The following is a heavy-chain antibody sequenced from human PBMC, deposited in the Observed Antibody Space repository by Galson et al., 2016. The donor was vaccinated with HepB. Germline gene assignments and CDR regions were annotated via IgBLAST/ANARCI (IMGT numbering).Heavy chain of an antibody. J-gene: IGHJ5*02. CDR2: IYHSGNT. V-gene: IGHV4-4*02. D-gene: IGHD2-21*01. CDR3: ARDQDGEIPRRPLGH. CDR1: GDSISSSTW. Sequence: LSLTCAVSGDSISSSTWWSWVRQPPGKGLEWLGEIYHSGNTNYNPSLQSRLTMSVEKPQNQFSLKLSFVTAADTAVYYCARDQDGEIPRRPLGHWGQGTLVTVSS.